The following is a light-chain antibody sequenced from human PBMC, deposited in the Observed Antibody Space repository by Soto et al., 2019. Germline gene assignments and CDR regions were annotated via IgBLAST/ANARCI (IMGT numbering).Light chain of an antibody. CDR3: QQYRDLPQT. V-gene: IGKV3-20*01. J-gene: IGKJ1*01. Sequence: EIVLTQSPGTLSLSPGERDTLSCRASQSVRNNYLAWYQQKPGQAPRLLIYNSSTRVTGIPDRFSGSGSGTDFTLTISRLEPEDFALYYCQQYRDLPQTFGQGTKVEMK. CDR2: NSS. CDR1: QSVRNNY.